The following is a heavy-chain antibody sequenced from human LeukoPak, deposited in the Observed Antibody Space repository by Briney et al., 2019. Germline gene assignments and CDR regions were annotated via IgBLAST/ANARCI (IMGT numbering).Heavy chain of an antibody. J-gene: IGHJ6*03. Sequence: VASVTVSCKASGYTFTSYDISGVRQAPGRGREGVGWMNPNSGNTGYAQKFQGRVTITRNTSISTAYMELSSLRSEDTAVYYCARLIKDGYYYYYMDVWGKGTTVTVSS. CDR3: ARLIKDGYYYYYMDV. V-gene: IGHV1-8*03. CDR2: MNPNSGNT. CDR1: GYTFTSYD. D-gene: IGHD2-8*01.